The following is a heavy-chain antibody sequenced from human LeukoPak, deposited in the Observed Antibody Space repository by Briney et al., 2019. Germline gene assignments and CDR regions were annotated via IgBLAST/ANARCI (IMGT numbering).Heavy chain of an antibody. Sequence: YPSETLSLTCTVSGGSIDSSSYYWGWLRQPPGRGLEWIGSIYYSGSTYNNPSLKSRVTISLDTSKNQFSLRLTSVTAADTAVYYCARHLRSTAAAGVWGQGTLVTVSS. V-gene: IGHV4-39*01. CDR1: GGSIDSSSYY. CDR3: ARHLRSTAAAGV. J-gene: IGHJ4*02. CDR2: IYYSGST. D-gene: IGHD6-13*01.